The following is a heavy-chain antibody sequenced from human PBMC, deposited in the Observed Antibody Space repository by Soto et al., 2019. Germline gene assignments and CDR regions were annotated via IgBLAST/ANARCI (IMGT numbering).Heavy chain of an antibody. V-gene: IGHV4-59*01. J-gene: IGHJ3*02. D-gene: IGHD3-3*01. CDR2: IYYSGST. CDR1: GGSISSYY. Sequence: PSETLSLTCTVSGGSISSYYWSWIRQPPGKGLEWIGYIYYSGSTNYNPSLKSRVIISVDTSKNQFSLKLSSVTAADTAVYYCARITYYDFWSGYLVGAFDIWGQGTMVTVSS. CDR3: ARITYYDFWSGYLVGAFDI.